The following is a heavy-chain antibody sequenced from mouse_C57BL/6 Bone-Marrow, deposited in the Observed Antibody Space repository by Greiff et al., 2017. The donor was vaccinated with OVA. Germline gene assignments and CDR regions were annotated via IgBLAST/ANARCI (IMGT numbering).Heavy chain of an antibody. CDR3: AKGYYGNYGFAY. V-gene: IGHV1-54*01. J-gene: IGHJ3*01. CDR2: INPGSGGT. CDR1: GYAFTNYL. Sequence: QVQLQQSGAELVRPGTSVKVSCKASGYAFTNYLIEWVKQRPGQGLEWIGVINPGSGGTNYNEKFKGKATLTADKSSSTAYMQRSSLTSEDSAVYFCAKGYYGNYGFAYWGQGTLVTVSA. D-gene: IGHD2-1*01.